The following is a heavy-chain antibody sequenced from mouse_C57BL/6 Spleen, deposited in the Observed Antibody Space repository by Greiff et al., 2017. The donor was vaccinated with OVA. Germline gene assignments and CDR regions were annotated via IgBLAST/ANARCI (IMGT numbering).Heavy chain of an antibody. CDR2: INPSSGYT. D-gene: IGHD1-1*01. CDR3: ARDGSSPSFAY. Sequence: QVQLQQSGAELARPGASVKMSCKASGYTFTSYTMHWVKQRPGQGLEWIGYINPSSGYTKYNQKFKDKATLTADKSSSTAYMQLSSLTSEDSAVYYCARDGSSPSFAYWGQGTLVTVSA. CDR1: GYTFTSYT. J-gene: IGHJ3*01. V-gene: IGHV1-4*01.